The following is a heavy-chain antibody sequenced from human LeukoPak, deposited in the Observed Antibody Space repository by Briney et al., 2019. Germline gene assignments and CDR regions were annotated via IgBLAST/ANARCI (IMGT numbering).Heavy chain of an antibody. CDR1: GLTFSSCG. D-gene: IGHD2-15*01. V-gene: IGHV3-23*01. J-gene: IGHJ4*02. Sequence: PGGSLRLSCEASGLTFSSCGMSWVRQAPGKGLEWISTIGSGGDTAYNADFVKGRFTISRDNPKNMLYLEMNSPKAEDTALYYCAKGGRLSGPFQYWGQGTLVTVAS. CDR3: AKGGRLSGPFQY. CDR2: IGSGGDTA.